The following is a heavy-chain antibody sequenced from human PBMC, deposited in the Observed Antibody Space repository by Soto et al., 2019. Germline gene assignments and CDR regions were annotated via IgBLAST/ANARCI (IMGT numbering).Heavy chain of an antibody. CDR3: VRIRYQLPSSVLWLDP. CDR1: GGFLSESY. Sequence: SQTLSLACAVYGGFLSESYWTWIRQPPGKGLEWIGEINHVGGTNYNPSLKSRVTMSVDTSQNQFSLRLISVTAADTAMYSCVRIRYQLPSSVLWLDPWGQGTTDTVS. CDR2: INHVGGT. D-gene: IGHD1-1*01. J-gene: IGHJ5*02. V-gene: IGHV4-34*01.